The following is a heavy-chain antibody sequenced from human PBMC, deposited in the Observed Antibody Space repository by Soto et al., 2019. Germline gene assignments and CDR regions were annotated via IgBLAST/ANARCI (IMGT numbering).Heavy chain of an antibody. J-gene: IGHJ4*02. CDR1: GFTFSSYA. CDR2: ISGTGDTT. V-gene: IGHV3-23*01. Sequence: EVQLLESGGGLAQPGGSLRLSCVVSGFTFSSYAMSWVRQAPGKGLEWVSGISGTGDTTSSGDSVKGRFSISRDNSKNTLYLQMNSLRAEDTAVYYCAKASDLWYASGSGIFDYWGQGTLVTVSS. CDR3: AKASDLWYASGSGIFDY. D-gene: IGHD1-26*01.